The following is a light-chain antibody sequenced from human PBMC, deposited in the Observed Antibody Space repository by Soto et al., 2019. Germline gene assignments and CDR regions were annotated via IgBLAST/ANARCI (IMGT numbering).Light chain of an antibody. CDR2: AAS. CDR3: QQSYSTPT. V-gene: IGKV1-39*01. CDR1: QTISNY. Sequence: DIQMTQSPSSLSASVGDRVTITCRASQTISNYLSWYQQEPGKAPKLLIYAASSLQSGVPSRFSGSGSGTDFTLTISSLQPEDFAAYYCQQSYSTPTFGQGTKVEIK. J-gene: IGKJ1*01.